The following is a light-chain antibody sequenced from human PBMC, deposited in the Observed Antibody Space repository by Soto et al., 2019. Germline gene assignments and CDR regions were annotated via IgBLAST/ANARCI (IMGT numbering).Light chain of an antibody. J-gene: IGLJ2*01. CDR1: SRDVGGYYS. Sequence: SALTQPDSVSGSPGQSITISCTGTSRDVGGYYSVSWYQQHPGKAPKLMIYDVSNRPSGVSTRFSGSNSGNTASLTISGRQAEDDADYYCSSYTSSSTVVFGGGTKLTVL. CDR3: SSYTSSSTVV. V-gene: IGLV2-14*01. CDR2: DVS.